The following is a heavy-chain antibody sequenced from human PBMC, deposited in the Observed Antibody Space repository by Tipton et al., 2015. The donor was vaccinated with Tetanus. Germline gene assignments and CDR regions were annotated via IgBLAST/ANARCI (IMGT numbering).Heavy chain of an antibody. Sequence: QLVQSGAEMKKPGASVKVSCTASGCTFTNCYIYWVRQAPGQGLEWMGWIDPNSGGTVYAQKFQGRVTMTRDTSISTAYMELRSLRSDDTAVYYCARDRGDYIYYGMDVWGPGTTVTVS. CDR3: ARDRGDYIYYGMDV. CDR1: GCTFTNCY. J-gene: IGHJ6*02. V-gene: IGHV1-2*02. D-gene: IGHD3-22*01. CDR2: IDPNSGGT.